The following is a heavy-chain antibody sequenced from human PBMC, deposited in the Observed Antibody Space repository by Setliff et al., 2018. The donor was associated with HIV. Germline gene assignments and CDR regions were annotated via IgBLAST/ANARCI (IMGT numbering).Heavy chain of an antibody. CDR2: IHPNTGST. J-gene: IGHJ3*01. D-gene: IGHD3-16*01. CDR1: GYTFTAYY. CDR3: AKQGYADSLYAFDV. Sequence: ASVKVSCKTSGYTFTAYYIYWVRQAPGHGLELMGRIHPNTGSTNYLQKFQGRVSITRDTSMSTVYMTLAGLTSDDTAVYYCAKQGYADSLYAFDVWGQGTMVTVSS. V-gene: IGHV1-2*06.